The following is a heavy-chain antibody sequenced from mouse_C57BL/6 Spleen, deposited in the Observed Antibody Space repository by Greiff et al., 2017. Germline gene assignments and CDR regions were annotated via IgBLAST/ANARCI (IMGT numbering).Heavy chain of an antibody. CDR3: ATGTTVVATGFDY. Sequence: QVQLQQSGAELVKPGASVKISCKASGYAFSSYWMNWVKQRPGKGLGWIGQIYPGDGDTHYHGKFKGKATLPADKSSSTAYMQLSSLTSEDSAVYFCATGTTVVATGFDYWGQGTTLTVSS. CDR2: IYPGDGDT. CDR1: GYAFSSYW. J-gene: IGHJ2*01. V-gene: IGHV1-80*01. D-gene: IGHD1-1*01.